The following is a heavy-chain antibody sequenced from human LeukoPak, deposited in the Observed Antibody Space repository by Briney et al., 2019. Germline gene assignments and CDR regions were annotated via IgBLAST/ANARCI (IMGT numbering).Heavy chain of an antibody. J-gene: IGHJ4*02. CDR2: ISSSSSTI. Sequence: QSGGSLRLSCAASGFTFSSYSMNWVRQAPGKGLEWVSYISSSSSTIYYADSVKGRFTISRDNAKNSLYLQMNSLRAEDTAVYYCARGRRYGGNDYWGQGTLVTVSS. CDR1: GFTFSSYS. D-gene: IGHD4-23*01. V-gene: IGHV3-48*01. CDR3: ARGRRYGGNDY.